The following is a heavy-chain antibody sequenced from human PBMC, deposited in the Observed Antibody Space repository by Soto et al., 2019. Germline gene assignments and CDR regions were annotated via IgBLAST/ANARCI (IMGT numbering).Heavy chain of an antibody. CDR2: IYPGDSDI. V-gene: IGHV5-51*01. D-gene: IGHD2-2*03. J-gene: IGHJ6*04. CDR3: ASSTSFGYSYCLDA. Sequence: GWVSKLPEKGLEWMGIIYPGDSDIRYSPSFQGQVTISADKSINTAFLQWSSLKASDTAMYYCASSTSFGYSYCLDAWGKGTTGTV.